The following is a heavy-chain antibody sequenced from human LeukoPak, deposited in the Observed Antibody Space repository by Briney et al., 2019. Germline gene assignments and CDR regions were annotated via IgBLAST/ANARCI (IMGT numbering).Heavy chain of an antibody. CDR2: FDPEDGET. V-gene: IGHV1-24*01. D-gene: IGHD3-16*01. CDR3: ATARHVVHYYGMDV. Sequence: ASVTVSCKVSGYTLTELSMHWVRQAPGKGLEWMGGFDPEDGETIYAQKFQGRVTMTEDTSTDTAYMELSSLRSEDTAVYYCATARHVVHYYGMDVWGKGTTVTVSS. J-gene: IGHJ6*04. CDR1: GYTLTELS.